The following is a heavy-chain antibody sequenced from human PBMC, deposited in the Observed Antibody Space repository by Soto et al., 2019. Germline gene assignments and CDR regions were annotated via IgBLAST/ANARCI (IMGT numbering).Heavy chain of an antibody. Sequence: GASVKVSCKASGGTFSSYAISWVRQAPGQGLEWMGGIIPIFGTANYAQKFQGRVTITADESTSTAYMELSSLRSEDTAVYYCGAGYCSSTSCHRAGYYYYYGMDVWGQGTTVTVSS. D-gene: IGHD2-2*01. CDR2: IIPIFGTA. J-gene: IGHJ6*02. V-gene: IGHV1-69*13. CDR1: GGTFSSYA. CDR3: GAGYCSSTSCHRAGYYYYYGMDV.